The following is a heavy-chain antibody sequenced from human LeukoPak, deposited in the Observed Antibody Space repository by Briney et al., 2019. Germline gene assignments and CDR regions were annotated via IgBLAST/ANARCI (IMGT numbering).Heavy chain of an antibody. D-gene: IGHD2-2*01. CDR1: GFTFSSYS. V-gene: IGHV3-21*01. CDR2: ISSSSSYI. J-gene: IGHJ6*02. Sequence: PGGSLRLSCAASGFTFSSYSMNWVRHAPEKGLEWVSSISSSSSYIYYADSVKGRFTISRDNAKNSLYLQMNSLRAEDTAVYYCARVSSSSWNYYYGMDVWGQGTTVTVSS. CDR3: ARVSSSSWNYYYGMDV.